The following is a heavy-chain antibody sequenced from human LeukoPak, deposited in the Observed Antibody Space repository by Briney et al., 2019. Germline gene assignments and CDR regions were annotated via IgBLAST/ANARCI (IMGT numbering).Heavy chain of an antibody. D-gene: IGHD3-22*01. J-gene: IGHJ4*02. CDR1: GYIFTIYV. V-gene: IGHV7-4-1*02. Sequence: ASVTVSFKASGYIFTIYVLHWVRQAPGQGLEWMGWINTSTGNPTYAQGFTGRFVFSLDTSVSTAYLQISSLKADDTAMYYCARGDYETHGYQTRWGQGTLVTVSS. CDR3: ARGDYETHGYQTR. CDR2: INTSTGNP.